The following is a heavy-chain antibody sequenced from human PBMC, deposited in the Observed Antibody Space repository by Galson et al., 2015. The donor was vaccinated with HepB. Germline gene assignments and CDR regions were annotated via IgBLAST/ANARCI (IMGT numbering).Heavy chain of an antibody. CDR2: ISSSSSYT. CDR1: GFTFSDYY. V-gene: IGHV3-11*03. CDR3: ATTPWELPPHFDY. Sequence: SLRLSCAASGFTFSDYYMSWIRQAPGKGLEWVSYISSSSSYTNYADSVKGRFTISRDNAKNSLYLQMNSLRAEDTAVYYCATTPWELPPHFDYWGQGTLVTVSS. J-gene: IGHJ4*02. D-gene: IGHD1-26*01.